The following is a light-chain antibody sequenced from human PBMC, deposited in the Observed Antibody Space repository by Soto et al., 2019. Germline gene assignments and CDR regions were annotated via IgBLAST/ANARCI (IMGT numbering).Light chain of an antibody. CDR3: QHYNSYSEA. CDR1: QTISSW. CDR2: DAS. J-gene: IGKJ1*01. V-gene: IGKV1-5*01. Sequence: DIQMTQSPSTLSGSVGDRVTITCRASQTISSWLAWYQQKPGKAPKLLIYDASNLESGVPSIFSGSGSGTEFTLTISSLPSDDFAIYYCQHYNSYSEAFGQGTKVDI.